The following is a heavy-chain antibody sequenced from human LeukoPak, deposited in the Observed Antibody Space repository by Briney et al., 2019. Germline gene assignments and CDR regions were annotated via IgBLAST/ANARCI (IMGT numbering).Heavy chain of an antibody. J-gene: IGHJ3*02. Sequence: GASVKVSCMVSGYTHIELTMHWVRQAPGKGLEWMGGFDPEDGETIYAQKFQGRVTMTEDTSTDTAYMELSSLRSEDTAVYYCATGPIIMIVVVSDPEAIDIWGQGTMVTVSS. CDR3: ATGPIIMIVVVSDPEAIDI. D-gene: IGHD3-22*01. CDR2: FDPEDGET. V-gene: IGHV1-24*01. CDR1: GYTHIELT.